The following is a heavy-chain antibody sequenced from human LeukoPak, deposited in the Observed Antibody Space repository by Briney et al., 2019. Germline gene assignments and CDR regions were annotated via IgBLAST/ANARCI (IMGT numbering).Heavy chain of an antibody. Sequence: SETLSLTCTVSGGSISSSSYYWGCIRQPPGKGLEWFISSYYSGRNYYNPALKSRDTTCVYTSKNQFSLQLTSVTAADTAVYYCARQFTMIAWYYYYGMDVWGQGTTVTVS. J-gene: IGHJ6*02. CDR1: GGSISSSSYY. CDR2: SYYSGRN. D-gene: IGHD3-22*01. V-gene: IGHV4-39*01. CDR3: ARQFTMIAWYYYYGMDV.